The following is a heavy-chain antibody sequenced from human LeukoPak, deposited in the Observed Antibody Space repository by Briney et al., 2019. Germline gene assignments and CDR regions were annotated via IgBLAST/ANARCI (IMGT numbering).Heavy chain of an antibody. V-gene: IGHV3-7*03. D-gene: IGHD7-27*01. CDR2: INQGGSEK. Sequence: GGSLRLSCAASRFIFRNYWMSWVRQGPGEGLEWVANINQGGSEKYYVDSVKGRFTISRDNAKNSLDLQMNSLRVEDTAIYYCARLAVSPGNRGWYYEHWGQGTLVTVSS. J-gene: IGHJ4*02. CDR1: RFIFRNYW. CDR3: ARLAVSPGNRGWYYEH.